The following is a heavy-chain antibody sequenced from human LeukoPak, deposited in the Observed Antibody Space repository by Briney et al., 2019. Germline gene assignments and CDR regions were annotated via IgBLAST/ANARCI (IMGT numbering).Heavy chain of an antibody. D-gene: IGHD6-13*01. CDR1: GGSIGSYY. V-gene: IGHV4-59*01. CDR3: ARASRISSSWRWYFDY. J-gene: IGHJ4*02. CDR2: IYYSGST. Sequence: PSETLSLTCTVSGGSIGSYYWSWLRQPPGKGLEWIGYIYYSGSTNYNPSLKSRVTISVDTSKNQFSLKLSSVTAADTAVYYCARASRISSSWRWYFDYWGQGTLVTVFS.